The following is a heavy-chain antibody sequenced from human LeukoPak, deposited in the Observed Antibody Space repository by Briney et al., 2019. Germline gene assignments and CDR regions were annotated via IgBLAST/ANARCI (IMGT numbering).Heavy chain of an antibody. J-gene: IGHJ6*02. CDR2: VNPNSGNT. V-gene: IGHV1-8*01. Sequence: GASVKVSCKASGYTFTSYDINWVRQATGQGLEWMGWVNPNSGNTGYAQKFQGRVTMTRNTSISTAYMELSSLRSEDTAVYYCARGQGEYQPHYGMNVWGQGTTVTVSS. CDR3: ARGQGEYQPHYGMNV. CDR1: GYTFTSYD. D-gene: IGHD2-2*01.